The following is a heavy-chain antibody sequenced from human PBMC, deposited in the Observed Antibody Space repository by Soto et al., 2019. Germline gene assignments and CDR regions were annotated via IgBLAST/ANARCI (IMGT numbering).Heavy chain of an antibody. CDR1: GGSVSSGSYY. D-gene: IGHD4-17*01. Sequence: QVQLQESGPGLVKPSETLSLTCTVSGGSVSSGSYYWSWIRQPPGKGLEWIGYIYYSGSTNYNPHLNGRVTLDVDTTKNQLSLKLSSVTAADTAVYYCARGPTVTTSFAPNADFDYWGQGTLVTVSS. CDR3: ARGPTVTTSFAPNADFDY. V-gene: IGHV4-61*01. CDR2: IYYSGST. J-gene: IGHJ4*02.